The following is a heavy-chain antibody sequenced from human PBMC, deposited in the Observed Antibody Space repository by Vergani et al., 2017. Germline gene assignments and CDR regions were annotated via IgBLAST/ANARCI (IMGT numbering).Heavy chain of an antibody. CDR1: RSTFKTYG. V-gene: IGHV3-33*01. CDR3: ARDQVPAAIRLNVGNYMDV. CDR2: IYYDGSNA. Sequence: QGQLVESGGGIVQPGRSLTLSCVASRSTFKTYGMHWVRQAPGKGLEWVVLIYYDGSNAYYADSVKGRFTISRDNSKNTLYLQMSSLRAEDTAVYYCARDQVPAAIRLNVGNYMDVWGKGTTVVVSS. D-gene: IGHD2-2*02. J-gene: IGHJ6*03.